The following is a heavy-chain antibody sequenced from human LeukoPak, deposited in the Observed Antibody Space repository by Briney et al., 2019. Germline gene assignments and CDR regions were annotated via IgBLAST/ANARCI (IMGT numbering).Heavy chain of an antibody. V-gene: IGHV3-11*01. Sequence: PGGSLRLSCAASGFTFSDYYMSWIRQAPGKGLEWVSYISSSGSTIYYADSVKGRFTISRDNAKNSLYLQMNSLRAEDTAVYYCTSSPPSGWSPSWGQGTLVTVSS. D-gene: IGHD6-19*01. CDR3: TSSPPSGWSPS. CDR1: GFTFSDYY. J-gene: IGHJ4*02. CDR2: ISSSGSTI.